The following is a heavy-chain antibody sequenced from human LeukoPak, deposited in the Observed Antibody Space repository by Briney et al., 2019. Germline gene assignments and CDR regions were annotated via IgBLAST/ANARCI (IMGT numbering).Heavy chain of an antibody. D-gene: IGHD3-16*01. J-gene: IGHJ4*02. CDR1: GGSMNTYY. V-gene: IGHV4-4*07. CDR3: ATAPKVRGGGPLDS. Sequence: KPSETLSLICTASGGSMNTYYCNWIRQPAGKELEWIGRFYTSGNANYNPSLKSRVAMSVDMSKNQFSLKLTSVTAADTAVYYCATAPKVRGGGPLDSWGQGTLVTVSS. CDR2: FYTSGNA.